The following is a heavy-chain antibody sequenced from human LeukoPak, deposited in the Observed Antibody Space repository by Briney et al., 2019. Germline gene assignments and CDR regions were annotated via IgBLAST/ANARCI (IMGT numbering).Heavy chain of an antibody. CDR2: ISAYNGNT. CDR1: GYTFTSYG. Sequence: AASVKVSCKASGYTFTSYGISWLRQAPGQGLEWMGWISAYNGNTNYAQKLQGRVTMTTDTSTSTAYMELRSLRSDDTAVYYCARIPQIYCSGGSCWVLDYWGQGTLVTVSS. V-gene: IGHV1-18*01. D-gene: IGHD2-15*01. J-gene: IGHJ4*02. CDR3: ARIPQIYCSGGSCWVLDY.